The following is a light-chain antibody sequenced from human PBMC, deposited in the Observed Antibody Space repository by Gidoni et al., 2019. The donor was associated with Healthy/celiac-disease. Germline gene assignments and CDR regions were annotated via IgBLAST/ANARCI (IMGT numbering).Light chain of an antibody. CDR1: QRIRSY. CDR2: AAS. CDR3: QQSYRTPWT. Sequence: DIQITQAPSSLSASVGARVTITCRASQRIRSYLHWYQQKPGKAPKLLIYAASSLQIGVPSKFSGSGSRTDFTLTLSSLQPEDFATYYCQQSYRTPWTFGQGTKVEIK. V-gene: IGKV1-39*01. J-gene: IGKJ1*01.